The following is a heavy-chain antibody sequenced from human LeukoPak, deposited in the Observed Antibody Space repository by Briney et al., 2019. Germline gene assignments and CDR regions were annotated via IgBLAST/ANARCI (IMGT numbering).Heavy chain of an antibody. CDR2: ISAYDGDT. V-gene: IGHV1-18*01. CDR1: GFTFITYG. CDR3: ARAGRDYGTSRYYYYYMDV. Sequence: ASVKVSCKASGFTFITYGFGWVRQAPGQGLEWMGWISAYDGDTKYAQKFQGRVTMTTDTSTSTAYMELRSLRSDDTALYYCARAGRDYGTSRYYYYYMDVWGKGPRSPSP. D-gene: IGHD4-17*01. J-gene: IGHJ6*03.